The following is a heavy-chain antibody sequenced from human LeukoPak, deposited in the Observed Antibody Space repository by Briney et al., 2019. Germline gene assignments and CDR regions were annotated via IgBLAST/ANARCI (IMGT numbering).Heavy chain of an antibody. CDR2: IYPGGSDT. J-gene: IGHJ4*02. CDR3: ASQARSGYYARGWWDY. Sequence: GESLKISCKGSGYSFTSYWIGWVRQMPGKGLEWMGIIYPGGSDTRYSPSFQGQVTISADKSISTAYLQWSSLKASDTAMYYCASQARSGYYARGWWDYWGQGTLVTVSS. D-gene: IGHD3-22*01. CDR1: GYSFTSYW. V-gene: IGHV5-51*01.